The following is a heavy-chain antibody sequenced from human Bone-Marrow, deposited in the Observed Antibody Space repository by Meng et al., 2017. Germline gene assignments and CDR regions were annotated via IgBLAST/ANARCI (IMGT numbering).Heavy chain of an antibody. J-gene: IGHJ4*02. V-gene: IGHV2-5*01. CDR3: AHRGLVRGATDY. CDR2: IYWNDDK. Sequence: SGPTLAKPTQTLTLTCTFSGFLLSTSGVGVGWIRQPPGKALEWPALIYWNDDKRYSPSLKSRLTITKDTSKNQVVLTMTNMDPVDTATYYCAHRGLVRGATDYWGQGTLVTVSS. D-gene: IGHD3-10*01. CDR1: GFLLSTSGVG.